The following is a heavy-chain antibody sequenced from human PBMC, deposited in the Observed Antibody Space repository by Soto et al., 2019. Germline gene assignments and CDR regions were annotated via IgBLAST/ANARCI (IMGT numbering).Heavy chain of an antibody. V-gene: IGHV3-23*01. CDR3: ARAGGEAAADYYYYGMDV. J-gene: IGHJ6*02. Sequence: GGSLRPSCAASGFTFSSYAMSWVRQAPGKGLEWVSVISDGGGSTYYADSVKGRFTISRDNSKNTLYLQMNSLRAEDTAVYYCARAGGEAAADYYYYGMDVWGQGTTVTVSS. CDR1: GFTFSSYA. CDR2: ISDGGGST. D-gene: IGHD6-13*01.